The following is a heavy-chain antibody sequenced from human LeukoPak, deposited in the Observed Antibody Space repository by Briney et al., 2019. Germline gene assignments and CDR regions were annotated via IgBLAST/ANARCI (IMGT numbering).Heavy chain of an antibody. CDR1: GFTFSSSA. V-gene: IGHV3-23*01. D-gene: IGHD6-19*01. CDR3: AKDVAGTLYYFDY. J-gene: IGHJ4*02. Sequence: SGGSLRLSCAASGFTFSSSAMSWVRQAPGKGLEWVSGITSGGNTYYADSVKGRFTISRDNSKNTLYLQMNSLRAEDTAVYYCAKDVAGTLYYFDYWGQGTLVTVSS. CDR2: ITSGGNT.